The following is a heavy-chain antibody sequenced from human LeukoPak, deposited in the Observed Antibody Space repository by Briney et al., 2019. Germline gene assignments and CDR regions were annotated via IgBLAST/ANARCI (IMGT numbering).Heavy chain of an antibody. V-gene: IGHV3-7*04. D-gene: IGHD4-17*01. CDR1: GFIFSSYW. CDR3: ARVRGDYWFDF. CDR2: IKQGGTEK. J-gene: IGHJ4*02. Sequence: GGSLRLSCAASGFIFSSYWMSWVRQAPGKGLEWVANIKQGGTEKYYVDSVKGRFTISRDNAENSLYLQTNSLRVKDTAVYYCARVRGDYWFDFWGQGTLVTVSS.